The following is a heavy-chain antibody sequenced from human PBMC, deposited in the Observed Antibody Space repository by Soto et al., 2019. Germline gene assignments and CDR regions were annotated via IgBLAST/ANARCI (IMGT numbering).Heavy chain of an antibody. D-gene: IGHD2-2*03. CDR3: ARGGDCISTSCRLQNWFDP. Sequence: SETLSLTCIVSGGSISNYYWSWIRQPPGKGLEWIGYIYYSGSTNYNPSLTSRVTISVDTSKNQFSLKLSSVTAADTAVYFCARGGDCISTSCRLQNWFDPWGQGTLVTVSS. V-gene: IGHV4-59*12. J-gene: IGHJ5*02. CDR1: GGSISNYY. CDR2: IYYSGST.